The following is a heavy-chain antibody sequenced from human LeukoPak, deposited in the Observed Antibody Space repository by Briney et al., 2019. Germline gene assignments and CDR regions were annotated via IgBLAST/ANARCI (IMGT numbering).Heavy chain of an antibody. CDR1: GFTFSSYA. V-gene: IGHV3-23*01. CDR2: ISGSGGST. J-gene: IGHJ4*02. D-gene: IGHD3-16*02. CDR3: AKRIEYYFDY. Sequence: PGGSLRLSCAASGFTFSSYAMSWVREAPGKGREWVSAISGSGGSTYYADSVKGRFTISRHNSKNTLYLQMNSLRAEDTAVYYCAKRIEYYFDYWGQGTLVTVSS.